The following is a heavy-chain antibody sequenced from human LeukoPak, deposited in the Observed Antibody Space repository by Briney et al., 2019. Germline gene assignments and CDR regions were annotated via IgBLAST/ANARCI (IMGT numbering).Heavy chain of an antibody. CDR2: IKSDGTT. CDR3: ARLRRGY. CDR1: GLTVSSNH. Sequence: GGSLRLSCAASGLTVSSNHMSWVRQAPGKGLEWVSLIKSDGTTEYADSVKGRFTISRDNSKNTLFLQMNSLRVEDTAVYYCARLRRGYWGRGTPVTVSS. J-gene: IGHJ4*02. V-gene: IGHV3-53*01.